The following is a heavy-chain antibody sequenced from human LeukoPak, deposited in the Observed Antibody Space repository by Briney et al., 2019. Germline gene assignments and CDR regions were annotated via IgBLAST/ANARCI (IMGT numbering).Heavy chain of an antibody. CDR3: ARGDMATP. J-gene: IGHJ5*02. Sequence: ASMKVSCKASGYTFTGYLMHWVRQAPGQGLEWMGWINPYSGATLYAQTFQGRVTITRDTSISTAYMELSRLSFDDTAVYYCARGDMATPWGQGAQVPVSS. D-gene: IGHD2-21*01. CDR2: INPYSGAT. V-gene: IGHV1-2*02. CDR1: GYTFTGYL.